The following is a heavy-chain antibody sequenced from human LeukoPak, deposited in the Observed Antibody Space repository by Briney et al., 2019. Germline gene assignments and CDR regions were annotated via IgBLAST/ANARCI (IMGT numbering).Heavy chain of an antibody. J-gene: IGHJ4*02. CDR3: ARDGRPDY. CDR1: TFTFSSIW. V-gene: IGHV3-7*04. Sequence: PAGSLTLSCAASTFTFSSIWMSCVRPAPGEEREWVTNIKQGGTEKSHMDSVKGRFSISTDNAKTSMYLRMNALRAEDPAVSYCARDGRPDYGGRGTVAMVSA. CDR2: IKQGGTEK.